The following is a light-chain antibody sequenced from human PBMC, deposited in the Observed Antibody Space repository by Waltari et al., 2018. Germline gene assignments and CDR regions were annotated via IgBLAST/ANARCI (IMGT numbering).Light chain of an antibody. Sequence: QSALTQPRSVSGSPGQSVTISCTGTSSDVGGYNYVSWYQQHPGKAPKLMIYDVTKRPSGVPYRFSGSKSGNTASLTISGLQAEDEADYYCCSYAGSSTVLFGGGTKLTVL. J-gene: IGLJ2*01. CDR1: SSDVGGYNY. V-gene: IGLV2-11*01. CDR2: DVT. CDR3: CSYAGSSTVL.